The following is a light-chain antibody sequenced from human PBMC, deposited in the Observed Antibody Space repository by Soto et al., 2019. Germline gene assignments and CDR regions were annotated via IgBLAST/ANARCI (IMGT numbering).Light chain of an antibody. CDR1: SSDVGGHEY. Sequence: QSALTQPASLSASPGQSITISCTGSSSDVGGHEYVSWFQQKPGKTPKIVISEATNRPSGVSTRFSGSKSGDTASLTMSGLQPEDEAVYYCSSYTRTSAHYVFGGGTKLTVL. V-gene: IGLV2-14*01. J-gene: IGLJ1*01. CDR3: SSYTRTSAHYV. CDR2: EAT.